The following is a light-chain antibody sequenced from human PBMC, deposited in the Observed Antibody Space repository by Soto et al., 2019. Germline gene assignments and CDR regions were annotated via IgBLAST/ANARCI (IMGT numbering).Light chain of an antibody. Sequence: DVQMTQSPSTLSASVGDRVAITCRAGQNIRGWLAWYQQKPGKAPNLLIYGAYILESGVPSRFSGSGYGTEFTLTISSLQPDDFGTYYCQQYISTRTFGQGTRVEVK. CDR3: QQYISTRT. V-gene: IGKV1-5*03. CDR1: QNIRGW. J-gene: IGKJ1*01. CDR2: GAY.